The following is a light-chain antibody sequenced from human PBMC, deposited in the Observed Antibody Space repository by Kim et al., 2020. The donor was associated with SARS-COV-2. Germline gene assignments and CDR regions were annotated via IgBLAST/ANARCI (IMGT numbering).Light chain of an antibody. CDR3: SSSTSSSTF. Sequence: QSALTQPASVSGSPGQSITISCTGTSNDFGGDHYVSWYQQHPGKAPKLMIYDVSKRPSGISDRFSGSKSGNTASLTISGLLPEDEADYYCSSSTSSSTFFGTGTKVTVL. V-gene: IGLV2-14*01. CDR2: DVS. CDR1: SNDFGGDHY. J-gene: IGLJ1*01.